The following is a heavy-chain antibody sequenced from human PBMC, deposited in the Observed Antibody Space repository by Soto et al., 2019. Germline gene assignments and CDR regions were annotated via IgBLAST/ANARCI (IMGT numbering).Heavy chain of an antibody. Sequence: EVQLVESGGGLVQPGGSLRLSCAASGFAFRSYWMHWVRQVPGKGLVWVSRINNDETTTNYADSVKGRFTISRDNAENTLYLQMNSLSVEDTAVYYCASGVVGGVIVHWGQGTLVTVSS. V-gene: IGHV3-74*01. CDR1: GFAFRSYW. CDR3: ASGVVGGVIVH. D-gene: IGHD3-16*01. J-gene: IGHJ5*02. CDR2: INNDETTT.